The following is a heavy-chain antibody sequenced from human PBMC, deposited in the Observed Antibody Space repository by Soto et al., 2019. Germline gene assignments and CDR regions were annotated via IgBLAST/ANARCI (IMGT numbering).Heavy chain of an antibody. CDR2: IYYSGST. V-gene: IGHV4-59*01. D-gene: IGHD4-4*01. CDR1: GGSISSYY. CDR3: AREHDYSNYWWFDP. Sequence: PXGTLSLTCTVSGGSISSYYWSWIRQPPGKGLEWIGYIYYSGSTNYNPSLKSRVTISVDTSKNQFSLKLSSVTAADTAVYYCAREHDYSNYWWFDPWGQGTLVTVSS. J-gene: IGHJ5*02.